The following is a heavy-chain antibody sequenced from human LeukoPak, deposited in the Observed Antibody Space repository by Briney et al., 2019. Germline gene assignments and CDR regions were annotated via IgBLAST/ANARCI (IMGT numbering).Heavy chain of an antibody. D-gene: IGHD2-2*03. Sequence: GASVKVSCKASGYTFTGYYMHWVRQALGQGLEWMGWINPNSGGTNYAQKFQGRVTMTRDTSISTAYMELSRLRSDDTAVYYCAREVIGYCSSTSCYRASFDWFDPWGQGTLVTVSS. J-gene: IGHJ5*02. V-gene: IGHV1-2*02. CDR3: AREVIGYCSSTSCYRASFDWFDP. CDR1: GYTFTGYY. CDR2: INPNSGGT.